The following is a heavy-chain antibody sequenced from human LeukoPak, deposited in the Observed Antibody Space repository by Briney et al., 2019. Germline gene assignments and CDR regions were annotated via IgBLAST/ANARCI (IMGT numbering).Heavy chain of an antibody. CDR3: ARGPVTTFGY. CDR2: ISGSGGGT. CDR1: GFTFSSFA. J-gene: IGHJ4*02. Sequence: GGSLRLSCAASGFTFSSFAMSWVRQAPGKGLDWVSSISGSGGGTYYADSVKGRFTISRDNSKNTLYLQMNSLRAEDTAVYYCARGPVTTFGYWGQGTLVTVSS. D-gene: IGHD4-17*01. V-gene: IGHV3-23*01.